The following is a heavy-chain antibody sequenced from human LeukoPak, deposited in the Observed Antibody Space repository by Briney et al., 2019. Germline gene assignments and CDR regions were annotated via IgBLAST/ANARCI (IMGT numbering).Heavy chain of an antibody. CDR2: IYPRDGST. Sequence: ASVKVSCKASGYSFTSNYIHWVRQAPGQGLEWMGMIYPRDGSTSYAQKFQGRVTVARDTSTSTVHMELSGLRSEDTAVYYCARDQEAFDYWGQGTLVTVSS. CDR3: ARDQEAFDY. J-gene: IGHJ4*02. CDR1: GYSFTSNY. V-gene: IGHV1-46*01.